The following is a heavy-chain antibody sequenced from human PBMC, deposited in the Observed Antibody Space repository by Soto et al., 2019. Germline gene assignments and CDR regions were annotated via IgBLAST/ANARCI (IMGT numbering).Heavy chain of an antibody. Sequence: PGGSLRLSCAASGFTFSSYGMHWVRPAPGKGLEWVAVISYDGSNKYYADSVKGRFTISRDNSKNTLYLQMNSLRAEDTAVYYCAKIGRDYYGSGSSPFYYYYYGMDAWGQGTTVTVSS. J-gene: IGHJ6*02. V-gene: IGHV3-30*18. CDR3: AKIGRDYYGSGSSPFYYYYYGMDA. D-gene: IGHD3-10*01. CDR2: ISYDGSNK. CDR1: GFTFSSYG.